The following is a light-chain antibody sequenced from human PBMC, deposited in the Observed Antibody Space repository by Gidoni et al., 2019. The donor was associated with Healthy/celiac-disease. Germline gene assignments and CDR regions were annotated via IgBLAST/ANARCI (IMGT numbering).Light chain of an antibody. CDR3: QVWDSSSDHVV. CDR2: DDS. V-gene: IGLV3-21*02. J-gene: IGLJ2*01. CDR1: NIGSNS. Sequence: SYVLTQPPSVSVAPGQTARITCGGNNIGSNSVHWYQQKPGQAPVLVVYDDSDRPSGIPARFSGSNSGNTATLTISRVEAGDEADYYCQVWDSSSDHVVFGGGTKLTVL.